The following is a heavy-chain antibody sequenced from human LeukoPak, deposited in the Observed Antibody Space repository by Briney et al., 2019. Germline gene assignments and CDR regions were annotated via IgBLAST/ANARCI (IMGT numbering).Heavy chain of an antibody. Sequence: GGSLRLSCAVSGFTVSSSYMSWVRQSPGKGLEWVSFIYTGGSTYCADSVKGRFSISRDNSKNMLYLQMNSLRAEDTAVYYCAREAGATDYWGQGTLVTVSS. CDR1: GFTVSSSY. D-gene: IGHD1-26*01. J-gene: IGHJ4*02. CDR3: AREAGATDY. CDR2: IYTGGST. V-gene: IGHV3-66*01.